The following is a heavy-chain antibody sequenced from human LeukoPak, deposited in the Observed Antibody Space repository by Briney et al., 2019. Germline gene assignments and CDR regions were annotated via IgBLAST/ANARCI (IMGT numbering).Heavy chain of an antibody. CDR2: INHSGST. CDR1: GFTVSSNY. Sequence: PGGSLRLSCAASGFTVSSNYMSWIRQPPGKGLEWIGEINHSGSTNYNPSLKSRVTISVDTSKNQFPLKLSSVTAADTAVYYCARRAVAVAGGGEPYYLDYWGQGTLVTVSS. CDR3: ARRAVAVAGGGEPYYLDY. V-gene: IGHV4-34*01. D-gene: IGHD6-19*01. J-gene: IGHJ4*02.